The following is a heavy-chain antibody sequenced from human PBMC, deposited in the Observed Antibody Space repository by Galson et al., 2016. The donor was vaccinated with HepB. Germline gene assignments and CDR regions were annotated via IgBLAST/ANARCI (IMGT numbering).Heavy chain of an antibody. V-gene: IGHV3-74*01. Sequence: SLRLSCAATGFPFSAYWMQWVRQVPGKGLVWVSRLTTDGIIGYADSVMGRFTISRDNAKNTLYLHMDSLRAEDTAVYYCAGENHYVLDVWGQGTTVTVSS. CDR1: GFPFSAYW. J-gene: IGHJ6*02. CDR3: AGENHYVLDV. D-gene: IGHD1-14*01. CDR2: LTTDGIIG.